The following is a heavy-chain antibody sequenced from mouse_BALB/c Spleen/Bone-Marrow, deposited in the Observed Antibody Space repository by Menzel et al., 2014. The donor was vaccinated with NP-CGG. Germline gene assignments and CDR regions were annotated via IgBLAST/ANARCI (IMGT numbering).Heavy chain of an antibody. CDR2: IDPANGNT. CDR1: GFNIKDTY. V-gene: IGHV14-3*02. Sequence: VQLQQPGAELVKPGASVKLSCTASGFNIKDTYMLWVKQRPEQGLEWIGRIDPANGNTKYDPKFQGKATITADTSSNTAYLQLSSLTSEDTAVYYCARNYGYGKSFAYWGQGTLVTVSA. CDR3: ARNYGYGKSFAY. D-gene: IGHD2-2*01. J-gene: IGHJ3*01.